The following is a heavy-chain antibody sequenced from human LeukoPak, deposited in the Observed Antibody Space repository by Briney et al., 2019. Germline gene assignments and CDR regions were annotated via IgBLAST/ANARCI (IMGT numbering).Heavy chain of an antibody. V-gene: IGHV3-7*01. CDR3: TRDTGCPGGTCYSFYDY. D-gene: IGHD2-15*01. J-gene: IGHJ4*02. Sequence: GGSLRLSCAASGFTFSSYAMSWVRQAPGKGLEWVANIKQDGTEKYYVDSVKGRFTISRDNAENSLYLQMNSLRAEDTAVYYCTRDTGCPGGTCYSFYDYWGQGTQVTVSS. CDR1: GFTFSSYA. CDR2: IKQDGTEK.